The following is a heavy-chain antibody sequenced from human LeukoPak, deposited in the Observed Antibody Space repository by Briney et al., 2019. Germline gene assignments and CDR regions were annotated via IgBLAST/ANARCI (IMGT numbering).Heavy chain of an antibody. CDR1: GFSFSSYT. J-gene: IGHJ6*03. CDR3: ARVKMGATVSDYYYYYMDV. CDR2: IISHGGNT. Sequence: GGSLRLSCTASGFSFSSYTMHWVRQAPGKGLEYVSAIISHGGNTHYTNSVKGRFTISRDNSKNTLYLQMGGLRPDDMAVYYCARVKMGATVSDYYYYYMDVWGKGTTVTVSS. V-gene: IGHV3-64*01. D-gene: IGHD1-26*01.